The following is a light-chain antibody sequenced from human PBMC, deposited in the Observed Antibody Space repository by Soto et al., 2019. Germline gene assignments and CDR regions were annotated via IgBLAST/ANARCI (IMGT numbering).Light chain of an antibody. J-gene: IGLJ2*01. CDR2: EVT. CDR3: SSSAGSNTLV. V-gene: IGLV2-8*01. Sequence: QSVLTQPPSASGSPGQSVTISCTGTSSDVGGYNYVSWYQQHPGKAPKLMIHEVTKRPSGVPDRFSGSKSGNTASLTVSGLQTEDEADYYCSSSAGSNTLVFGGGTKLTVL. CDR1: SSDVGGYNY.